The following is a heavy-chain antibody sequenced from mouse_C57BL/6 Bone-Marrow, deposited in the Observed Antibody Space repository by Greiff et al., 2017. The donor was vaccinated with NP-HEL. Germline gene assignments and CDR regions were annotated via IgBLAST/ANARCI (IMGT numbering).Heavy chain of an antibody. CDR2: ISSGGSYT. Sequence: EVQVVESGGDLVKPGGSLKLSCAASGFTFSSYGMSWVRQTPDKRLEWVATISSGGSYTYYPDSVKGRFTISRDNAKNTLYLQMSSLKSEDTAMYYCARHRGNYLDYWGQGTTLTVSS. V-gene: IGHV5-6*01. D-gene: IGHD3-3*01. CDR1: GFTFSSYG. CDR3: ARHRGNYLDY. J-gene: IGHJ2*01.